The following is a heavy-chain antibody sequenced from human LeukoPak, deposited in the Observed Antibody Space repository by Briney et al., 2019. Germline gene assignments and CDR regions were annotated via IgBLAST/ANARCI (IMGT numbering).Heavy chain of an antibody. V-gene: IGHV4-59*01. CDR3: ARQGAVGSSFDNFGMDV. J-gene: IGHJ6*02. CDR2: IYYNGNT. D-gene: IGHD3-3*02. CDR1: GGSFSGYY. Sequence: SETLSLTCAVYGGSFSGYYWSWIRRPPGKGLEWIGYIYYNGNTNYNPSLKSQVTISVDTSKNQFSLKLSSVTAADTAVYYCARQGAVGSSFDNFGMDVWGQGTTVTVSS.